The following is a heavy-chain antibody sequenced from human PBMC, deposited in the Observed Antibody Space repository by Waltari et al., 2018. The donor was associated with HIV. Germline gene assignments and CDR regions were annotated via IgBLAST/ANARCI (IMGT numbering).Heavy chain of an antibody. D-gene: IGHD3-3*01. Sequence: QVQLQESGPGLVKPSETLSLTCNVSADTITNYYLSWIRQSPATGLEWIGYIYYTGTSNYNPSPSLKSRVTMSLDTSKTQFSLKLTSVSAADTAVYYCARTVGTSISGVITYNWFDSWGQGTLVTVSS. CDR2: IYYTGTS. CDR3: ARTVGTSISGVITYNWFDS. CDR1: ADTITNYY. V-gene: IGHV4-59*01. J-gene: IGHJ5*01.